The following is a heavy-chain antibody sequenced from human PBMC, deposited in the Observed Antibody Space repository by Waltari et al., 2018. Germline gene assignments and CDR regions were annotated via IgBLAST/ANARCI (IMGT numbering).Heavy chain of an antibody. D-gene: IGHD3-16*01. J-gene: IGHJ5*02. Sequence: VQLVQSGAEVKKPGESLRISCRASGYGFASYWIAWVRQRTGKGLAWMVLISPGDSDTRYNPVFQGQVTMSADKSVTTVYRQWSSLKTSDSGIYYCARRFMTGEGLTLNWLDPWGQGTLVTVSS. CDR2: ISPGDSDT. V-gene: IGHV5-51*01. CDR1: GYGFASYW. CDR3: ARRFMTGEGLTLNWLDP.